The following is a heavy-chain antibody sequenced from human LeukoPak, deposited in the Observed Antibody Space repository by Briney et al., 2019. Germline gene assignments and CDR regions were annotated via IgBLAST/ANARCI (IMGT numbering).Heavy chain of an antibody. CDR2: INSDSSIT. Sequence: GRSLRLSCAASGFTFSSYWMHWVRQAPGKGLVWVSRINSDSSITSYADSVKGRFTTSRDNAKNTLYLQMNSLRADDTAVYYCARGGAGRYYYYGMDVWGQGTTVTVSS. CDR3: ARGGAGRYYYYGMDV. V-gene: IGHV3-74*01. J-gene: IGHJ6*02. CDR1: GFTFSSYW. D-gene: IGHD1-26*01.